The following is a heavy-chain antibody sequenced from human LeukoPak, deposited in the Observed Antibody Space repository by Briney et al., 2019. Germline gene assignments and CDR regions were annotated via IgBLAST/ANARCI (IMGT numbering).Heavy chain of an antibody. CDR3: AKVPLMVRGVIIDGMDV. D-gene: IGHD3-10*01. J-gene: IGHJ6*02. V-gene: IGHV3-23*01. CDR1: GFTFSSYA. Sequence: GGSLRLSCAASGFTFSSYAMSWVRQAPGKGLEWVSAISGSGGSTYYADSVKGRFTISRDNSKNTLYLQMNSLRAEDTAVYYCAKVPLMVRGVIIDGMDVWGQGTTVTVSS. CDR2: ISGSGGST.